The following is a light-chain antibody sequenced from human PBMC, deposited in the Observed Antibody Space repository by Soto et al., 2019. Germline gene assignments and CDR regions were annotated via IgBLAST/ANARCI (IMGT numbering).Light chain of an antibody. Sequence: AIQMAPSPSSLSASVGDRVTITCRASQGIRNDLGWYQQKPGKAPKLLIYAASSLQSGVPSRFSGSGSGTDFTLTISSLQPEDFATYYCLQDYNYPRTFGQGTKVDIK. CDR3: LQDYNYPRT. J-gene: IGKJ1*01. CDR2: AAS. CDR1: QGIRND. V-gene: IGKV1-6*01.